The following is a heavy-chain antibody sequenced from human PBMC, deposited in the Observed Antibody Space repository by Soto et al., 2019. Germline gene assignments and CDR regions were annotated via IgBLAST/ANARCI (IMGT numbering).Heavy chain of an antibody. V-gene: IGHV3-30-3*01. J-gene: IGHJ4*02. CDR3: ARGDIDYYDSSGYYGFDY. Sequence: VQLVESGGGLVQPGGSLRLSCAASGFTFSSYAMHWVRQAPGKGLEWVAVISYDGSNKYYADSVKGRFTISRDNSKNTLYLQMNSLRAEDTAVYYCARGDIDYYDSSGYYGFDYWGQGTLVTVSS. CDR1: GFTFSSYA. CDR2: ISYDGSNK. D-gene: IGHD3-22*01.